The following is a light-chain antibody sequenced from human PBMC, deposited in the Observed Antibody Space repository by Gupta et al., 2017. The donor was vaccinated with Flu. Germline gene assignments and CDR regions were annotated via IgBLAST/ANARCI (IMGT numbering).Light chain of an antibody. Sequence: DIQMTQSPSSLSASVGDRVTITCQANQDISDYLNWYQQKEGKAPKLLIYQSSNLERGVPSRFSGAGSGTDFTLTISSLQPEDIATYYCQQYDERFTFGPGTKVDI. CDR1: QDISDY. CDR2: QSS. J-gene: IGKJ3*01. CDR3: QQYDERFT. V-gene: IGKV1-33*01.